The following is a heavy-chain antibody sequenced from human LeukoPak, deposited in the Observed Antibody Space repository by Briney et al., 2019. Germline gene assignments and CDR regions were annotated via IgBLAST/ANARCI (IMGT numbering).Heavy chain of an antibody. CDR3: AKDANRYIVRPDPYMDV. D-gene: IGHD2-8*01. Sequence: PGGSLRLSSAASGFTFSSYGMHWVRQAPGKGLEWVAFIRYDGSNKYYADSVKGRFTISRDNSKNTLYLQMNSLRAEDTAVYYCAKDANRYIVRPDPYMDVWGKGTTVTVSS. CDR1: GFTFSSYG. CDR2: IRYDGSNK. J-gene: IGHJ6*03. V-gene: IGHV3-30*02.